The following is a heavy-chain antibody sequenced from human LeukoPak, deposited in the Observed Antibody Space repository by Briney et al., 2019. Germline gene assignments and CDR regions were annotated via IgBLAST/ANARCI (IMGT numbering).Heavy chain of an antibody. J-gene: IGHJ4*02. D-gene: IGHD6-19*01. CDR2: IYNSGNT. CDR1: GGSGSSYF. CDR3: ARVSDSGWYYFDH. Sequence: SETLSLTCTVSGGSGSSYFWSWVRQSPEKGLEWIGYIYNSGNTNYNPSLKSRVTISRDMSRNQFSLKVRSVTPADTAVYYCARVSDSGWYYFDHWGQGALVTVSS. V-gene: IGHV4-59*02.